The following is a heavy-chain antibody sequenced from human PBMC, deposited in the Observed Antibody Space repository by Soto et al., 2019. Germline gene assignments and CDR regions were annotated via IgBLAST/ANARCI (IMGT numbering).Heavy chain of an antibody. CDR3: AREKGYISGPKNFDS. D-gene: IGHD5-12*01. CDR1: GGSVSSGDYF. V-gene: IGHV4-30-4*01. J-gene: IGHJ4*02. Sequence: SETLSLTCTVSGGSVSSGDYFWSWIRQPPGKGLEWIGYIYDSGSSYYNPSLKSRVTMSVDTSKNQFSLKLRSVAAADTAMYYCAREKGYISGPKNFDSWGQGTLVTVSS. CDR2: IYDSGSS.